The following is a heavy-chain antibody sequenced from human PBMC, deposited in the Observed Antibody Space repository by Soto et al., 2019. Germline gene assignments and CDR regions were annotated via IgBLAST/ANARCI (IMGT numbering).Heavy chain of an antibody. CDR3: ASYSPRGYCYGQGLDY. CDR1: GYTFTGYA. CDR2: ISTYNGNT. Sequence: HVQLVQSGAEVKKPGASVKVSCKASGYTFTGYAISWVRQAPGQGLEWMGWISTYNGNTNYAQKLQGRVTMTTDTPTSTDDMEVRSVRSHDTAVYYCASYSPRGYCYGQGLDYWGQGTLVTVSS. D-gene: IGHD5-18*01. V-gene: IGHV1-18*04. J-gene: IGHJ4*02.